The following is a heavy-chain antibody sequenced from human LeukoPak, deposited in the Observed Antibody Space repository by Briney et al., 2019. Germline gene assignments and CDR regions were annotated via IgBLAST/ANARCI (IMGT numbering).Heavy chain of an antibody. D-gene: IGHD5-18*01. J-gene: IGHJ4*02. Sequence: GESLKISCKASGYIFTNYWIGWVRQMPGKGLEWMGIIYPGDSHTRYSPSFQGQVTISADKSLNTAYLQWSSLKASDTAMYYCARSGHIYGLFDYWGQGTLVTVSS. CDR2: IYPGDSHT. CDR3: ARSGHIYGLFDY. V-gene: IGHV5-51*01. CDR1: GYIFTNYW.